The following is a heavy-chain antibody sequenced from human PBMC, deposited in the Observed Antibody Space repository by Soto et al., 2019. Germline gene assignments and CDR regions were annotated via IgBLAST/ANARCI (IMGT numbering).Heavy chain of an antibody. CDR2: VSAYNGNS. V-gene: IGHV1-18*04. D-gene: IGHD1-26*01. Sequence: SCKASAYTFTSYGISWVRQAPGQGLEWVGWVSAYNGNSNYAQKYEGRVTMTTDTSTSTAYMELSSLRSDDTAVYYCARGVRSGSYPYYYYAMDVWGQGTTVTVSS. CDR1: AYTFTSYG. CDR3: ARGVRSGSYPYYYYAMDV. J-gene: IGHJ6*02.